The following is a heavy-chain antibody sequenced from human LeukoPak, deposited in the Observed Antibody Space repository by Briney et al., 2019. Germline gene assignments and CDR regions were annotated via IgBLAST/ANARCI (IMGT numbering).Heavy chain of an antibody. D-gene: IGHD6-19*01. CDR3: ARDPYSTGPNHAFDI. CDR1: GFTFSSYW. Sequence: GGSLRLSCAASGFTFSSYWIHWVRQAPGKGLVWVSRINTDGSDTTYADSVKGRFTISRDNAKNTLYLQMNSLRADDTAVYYCARDPYSTGPNHAFDIWGQGTMVTVSS. J-gene: IGHJ3*02. CDR2: INTDGSDT. V-gene: IGHV3-74*01.